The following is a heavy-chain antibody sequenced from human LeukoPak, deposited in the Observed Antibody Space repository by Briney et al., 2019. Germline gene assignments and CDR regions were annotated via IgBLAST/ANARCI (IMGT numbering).Heavy chain of an antibody. CDR3: ARDLGGIAGS. V-gene: IGHV3-74*01. CDR1: GFTFSSYW. D-gene: IGHD1-26*01. J-gene: IGHJ1*01. CDR2: LNEDGRTT. Sequence: GGSLRLSCAASGFTFSSYWMHWVRQAPGKGLVWVSRLNEDGRTTTYADSVQGRFTIYRDSSQNTLYLQMNSLRAEDTALYYCARDLGGIAGSWGQGALVTVSS.